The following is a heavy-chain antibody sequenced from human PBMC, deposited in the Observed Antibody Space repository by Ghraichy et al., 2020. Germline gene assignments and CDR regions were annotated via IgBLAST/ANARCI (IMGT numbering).Heavy chain of an antibody. J-gene: IGHJ4*02. D-gene: IGHD2-15*01. Sequence: ASVKVSCKASGYTFTGYYMHWVRQAPGQGLEWMGWINPNSGGTNYAQKFQGRVTMTRDTSISTAYMELSRLRSDDTAVYYCARGGLYRGYCSGGSCYSRFDYWGQGTLVTVSS. CDR1: GYTFTGYY. CDR2: INPNSGGT. V-gene: IGHV1-2*02. CDR3: ARGGLYRGYCSGGSCYSRFDY.